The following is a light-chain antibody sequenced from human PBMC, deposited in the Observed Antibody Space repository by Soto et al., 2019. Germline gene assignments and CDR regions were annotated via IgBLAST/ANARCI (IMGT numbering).Light chain of an antibody. CDR3: QQYNNWPQT. Sequence: TMMTQPPDTRSVSLGERATLSCRASQSLRSSLAWYQQKPGQAPRLLIYDASTRATGIPARFSGSGSGTDFTLTISGLQSEDFAVYYCQQYNNWPQTFGQGTKVDI. J-gene: IGKJ1*01. CDR1: QSLRSS. CDR2: DAS. V-gene: IGKV3-15*01.